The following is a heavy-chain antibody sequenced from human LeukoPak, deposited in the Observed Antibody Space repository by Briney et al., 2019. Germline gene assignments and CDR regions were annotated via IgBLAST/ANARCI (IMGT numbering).Heavy chain of an antibody. CDR2: IYYSGST. J-gene: IGHJ3*02. V-gene: IGHV4-39*01. CDR3: ARGDAFDI. CDR1: GGSISSSSYY. Sequence: SETLSLTCTVSGGSISSSSYYWGWIRQPPGKGLEWIGSIYYSGSTYYNPSLKSRVTISVDTSKNQFSLKLSSVTAADTAVYYCARGDAFDIWGQGTMVTVSS.